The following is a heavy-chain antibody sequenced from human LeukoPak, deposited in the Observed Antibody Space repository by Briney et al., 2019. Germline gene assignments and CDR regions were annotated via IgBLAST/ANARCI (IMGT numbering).Heavy chain of an antibody. CDR3: TRGTLEHCSGASCYPLDS. CDR2: VTGSGGET. Sequence: GGSLRLSCAASGFTFSNYAMSWVRQTPGKGLECVSVVTGSGGETYYTGSVNGRFTISRDNSKNRLYLQMNSLRTEGPSISYCTRGTLEHCSGASCYPLDSWGQGTLVTVSS. CDR1: GFTFSNYA. D-gene: IGHD2-15*01. J-gene: IGHJ5*01. V-gene: IGHV3-23*01.